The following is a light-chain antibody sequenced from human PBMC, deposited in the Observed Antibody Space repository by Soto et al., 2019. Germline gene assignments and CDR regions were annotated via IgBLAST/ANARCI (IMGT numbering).Light chain of an antibody. CDR3: SSYTVINTAV. J-gene: IGLJ3*02. CDR1: SSDVGAYNY. V-gene: IGLV2-14*01. Sequence: QSALTQPASVSGSPGQSISIFCTGSSSDVGAYNYVAWYQQKPGKAPKLLIYEVDNRPSGISHRFSGSKSGNTASLTISGLQTEDEADYYCSSYTVINTAVFGGGTKLTVL. CDR2: EVD.